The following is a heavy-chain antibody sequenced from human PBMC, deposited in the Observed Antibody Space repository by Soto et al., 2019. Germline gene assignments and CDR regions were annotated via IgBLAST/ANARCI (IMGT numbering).Heavy chain of an antibody. CDR3: ARVTQGILTGYYIPDY. J-gene: IGHJ4*02. V-gene: IGHV1-18*01. CDR2: IGPYNGNT. Sequence: ASVKVSCKASGYILTTYGISWVRQAPGQGLEWMGWIGPYNGNTNYAQKLQGRVTMTTDTSTSTAYMELRSLRSDDTAVYYCARVTQGILTGYYIPDYWGQGTLVTVSS. CDR1: GYILTTYG. D-gene: IGHD3-9*01.